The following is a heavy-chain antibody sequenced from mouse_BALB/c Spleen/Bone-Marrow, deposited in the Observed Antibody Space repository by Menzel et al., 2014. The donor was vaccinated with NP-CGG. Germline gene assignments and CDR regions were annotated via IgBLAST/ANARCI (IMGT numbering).Heavy chain of an antibody. J-gene: IGHJ2*01. CDR3: ARSGYYGSSYYFDY. CDR1: GYAFTNYL. V-gene: IGHV1-54*01. CDR2: INPGSGGT. D-gene: IGHD1-1*01. Sequence: VQPQQSGAELVRPGTSVKVSCKASGYAFTNYLIEWVKQRPGQGLEWIGVINPGSGGTNYNEKFKGKATLTADKSSSTAYMQLSSLTSDDSAVYFCARSGYYGSSYYFDYWGQGTTLTVSS.